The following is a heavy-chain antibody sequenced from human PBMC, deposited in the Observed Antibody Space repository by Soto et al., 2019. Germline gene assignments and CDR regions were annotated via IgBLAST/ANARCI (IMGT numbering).Heavy chain of an antibody. CDR2: ISAYNGNT. J-gene: IGHJ4*02. CDR1: GYTFTNFG. Sequence: QVQLVQSGAEVKKPGASVKVSCKASGYTFTNFGISWVRQAPGQGLEWMGWISAYNGNTNYAQKFQGRVTMTTDTXXXXXXXXXXXXXXXXXXXXXXXXGGPPIDYWGQGTLVTVSS. CDR3: XXGGPPIDY. D-gene: IGHD3-16*01. V-gene: IGHV1-18*01.